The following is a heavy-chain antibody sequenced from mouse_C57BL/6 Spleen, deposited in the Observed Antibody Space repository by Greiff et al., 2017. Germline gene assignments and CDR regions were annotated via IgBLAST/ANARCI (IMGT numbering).Heavy chain of an antibody. CDR3: ARSTMAHYFDY. Sequence: QVQLQQPGAELVKPGASVKLSCKASGYTFTSYWMHWVKQRPGRGLEWIGRLAPNSGGTKYNEKFKSKATLTVDKPSSTAYMQLSSLTSEDSAVYYCARSTMAHYFDYWGQGTTLTVSS. J-gene: IGHJ2*01. V-gene: IGHV1-72*01. D-gene: IGHD2-1*01. CDR2: LAPNSGGT. CDR1: GYTFTSYW.